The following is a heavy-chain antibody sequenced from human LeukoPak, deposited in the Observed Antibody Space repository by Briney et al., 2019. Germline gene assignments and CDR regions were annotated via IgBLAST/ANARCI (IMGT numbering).Heavy chain of an antibody. CDR3: AKDGNWNNVPGDYFYMDV. CDR2: INPESGNT. V-gene: IGHV1-46*01. J-gene: IGHJ6*03. D-gene: IGHD1/OR15-1a*01. CDR1: GYTFTNHF. Sequence: ASVKVSCKASGYTFTNHFMHWVRQAPGQGLEWMGIINPESGNTAYAQKFQGRITMTGDTSTSTVYMELSSLRSEDTAMYYCAKDGNWNNVPGDYFYMDVWGKGTTVAVSS.